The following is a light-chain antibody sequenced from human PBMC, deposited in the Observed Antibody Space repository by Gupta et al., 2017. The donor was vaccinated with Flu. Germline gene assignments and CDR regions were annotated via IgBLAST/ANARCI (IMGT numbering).Light chain of an antibody. J-gene: IGLJ2*01. Sequence: QSALTQPASVSRPPGQSLPTPCTGTSSDVGGYNSVSWYQQHPGKAPKLMIVEVSNRPSGVSNRFSGSNSGNTASLTISGLQAEDEADYYCSSYTSSSTPHLVFGGGTKLTVL. CDR2: EVS. CDR3: SSYTSSSTPHLV. CDR1: SSDVGGYNS. V-gene: IGLV2-14*01.